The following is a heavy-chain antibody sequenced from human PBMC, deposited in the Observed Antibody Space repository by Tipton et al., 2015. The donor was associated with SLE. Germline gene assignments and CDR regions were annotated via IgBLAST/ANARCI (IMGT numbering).Heavy chain of an antibody. V-gene: IGHV4-59*12. CDR2: IYYSGST. CDR3: ARGEQLAHFDY. D-gene: IGHD6-13*01. J-gene: IGHJ4*02. Sequence: TLSLTCTVSGVSISSYYWSWIRQPPGKGLEWIGYIYYSGSTNYNPSLKSRVTLSVDTSKNQFSLKLSSVTAADTAVYYCARGEQLAHFDYWGQGTLVTVSS. CDR1: GVSISSYY.